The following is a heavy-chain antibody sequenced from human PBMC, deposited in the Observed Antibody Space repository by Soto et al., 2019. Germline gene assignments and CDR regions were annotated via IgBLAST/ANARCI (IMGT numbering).Heavy chain of an antibody. CDR2: INSDGSST. J-gene: IGHJ6*03. CDR3: ASGRFLEWLSQNYYYYYYMDV. V-gene: IGHV3-74*01. D-gene: IGHD3-3*01. Sequence: GGSLRLSCAASGFTFSSYWMHWVRQAPGKGLVWVSGINSDGSSTSYADSVKGRFTISRDNAKNTLYLQMNSLRAEDTAVYYCASGRFLEWLSQNYYYYYYMDVWGKGTTVTVSS. CDR1: GFTFSSYW.